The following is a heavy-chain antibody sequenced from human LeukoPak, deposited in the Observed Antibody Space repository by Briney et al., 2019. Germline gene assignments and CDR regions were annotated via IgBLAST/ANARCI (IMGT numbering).Heavy chain of an antibody. CDR2: ISIRSTDL. D-gene: IGHD1-26*01. CDR3: ARIVGATLDEGWLATLDEGWIDY. Sequence: GRSLRLSCAAFALTSSIYEMKWGCAAPGERVGWVSCISIRSTDLYYADSVKGRFTISRDNAKNSFYLHLNSRRPEDPPVFYCARIVGATLDEGWLATLDEGWIDYWGQRNLVTVSS. J-gene: IGHJ4*02. CDR1: ALTSSIYE. V-gene: IGHV3-21*01.